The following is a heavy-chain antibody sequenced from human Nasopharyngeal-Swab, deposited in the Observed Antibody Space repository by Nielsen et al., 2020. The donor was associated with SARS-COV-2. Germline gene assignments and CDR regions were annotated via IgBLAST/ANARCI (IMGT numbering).Heavy chain of an antibody. V-gene: IGHV3-21*01. J-gene: IGHJ6*03. D-gene: IGHD3-10*01. Sequence: GGSLRLSCAASGITFSNHAWTWVRQAPGKGPEWVSFISGSGDFIYYADSVKGRFTISRDNARNSLYLQMNSLRAEDTAIYYCARDLGDYYYYYYMDVWGKGTTVTVSS. CDR1: GITFSNHA. CDR3: ARDLGDYYYYYYMDV. CDR2: ISGSGDFI.